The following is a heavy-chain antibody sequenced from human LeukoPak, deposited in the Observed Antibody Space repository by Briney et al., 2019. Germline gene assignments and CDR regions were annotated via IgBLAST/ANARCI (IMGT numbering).Heavy chain of an antibody. Sequence: ASVKVSCKASGYTFTGYYMHWVRQAPGQGLEWMGWINPNSGGTNYAQKFRGWVTMTRDTSISTAYMELSRLRSDDTAVYYCASGSSGYGGPFDYWGQGTLVTVSS. J-gene: IGHJ4*02. D-gene: IGHD3-22*01. V-gene: IGHV1-2*04. CDR2: INPNSGGT. CDR1: GYTFTGYY. CDR3: ASGSSGYGGPFDY.